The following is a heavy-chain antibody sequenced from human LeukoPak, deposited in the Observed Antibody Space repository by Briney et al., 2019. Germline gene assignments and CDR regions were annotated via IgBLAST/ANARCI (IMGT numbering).Heavy chain of an antibody. CDR3: ARALGAFDI. CDR2: ISQNGDS. CDR1: GGSLSFYY. V-gene: IGHV4-34*01. J-gene: IGHJ3*02. Sequence: ASETLSLTCGVYGGSLSFYYWSWIRQSPGKGLEWIAEISQNGDSNYNPSLKSRVTISPDTSKNQLSLKLNSVTAADTAVYYCARALGAFDIWGQGTMVTVS.